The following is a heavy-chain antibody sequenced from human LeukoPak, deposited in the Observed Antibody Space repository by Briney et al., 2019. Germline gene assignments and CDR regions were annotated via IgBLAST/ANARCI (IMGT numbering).Heavy chain of an antibody. CDR1: GGSISSSNW. V-gene: IGHV4-4*02. CDR2: IHHSGRT. J-gene: IGHJ4*02. D-gene: IGHD3-3*01. CDR3: ARRYDFWSGYPPPLDY. Sequence: SETLSLTCAVSGGSISSSNWWNWVRQPPGKGLEWIGEIHHSGRTNYNPPLKSRVTISVDKSKNQFSLKLSSVTAADTAVYYCARRYDFWSGYPPPLDYWGQGTLVTVSS.